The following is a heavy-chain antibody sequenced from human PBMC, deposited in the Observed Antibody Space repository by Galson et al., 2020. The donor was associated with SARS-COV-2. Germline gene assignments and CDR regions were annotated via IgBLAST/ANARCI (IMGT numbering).Heavy chain of an antibody. CDR1: GGSFSGYY. Sequence: SQASETLSLTCAVYGGSFSGYYWSWIRQPPGKGLEWIGEINHSGSTNYNPSLKSRVTISVDTSKNQFSLKLSSVTAADTAVYYCARVGRWLQLGDEGVPPPGLAPYGMDVWGQGTTVTVSS. J-gene: IGHJ6*02. V-gene: IGHV4-34*01. CDR2: INHSGST. D-gene: IGHD5-12*01. CDR3: ARVGRWLQLGDEGVPPPGLAPYGMDV.